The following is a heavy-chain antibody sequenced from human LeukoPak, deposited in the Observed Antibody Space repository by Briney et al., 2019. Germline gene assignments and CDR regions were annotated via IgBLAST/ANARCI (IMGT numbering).Heavy chain of an antibody. CDR1: GGSFSGYY. CDR3: ARQGYDFWSGPGAFDI. D-gene: IGHD3-3*01. Sequence: PSETLSLTCAVYGGSFSGYYWSWIRQPPGKGLEWIGEINHSGSTNYNPSLKSRVTISVDTSKNQFSLKLSSVTAADTAVYYCARQGYDFWSGPGAFDIWGQGTMVTVSS. J-gene: IGHJ3*02. CDR2: INHSGST. V-gene: IGHV4-34*01.